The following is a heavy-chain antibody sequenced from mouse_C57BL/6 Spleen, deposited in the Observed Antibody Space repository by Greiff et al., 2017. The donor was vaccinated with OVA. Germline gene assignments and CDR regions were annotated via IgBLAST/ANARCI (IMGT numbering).Heavy chain of an antibody. V-gene: IGHV5-6*02. Sequence: EVKLMESGGDLVKPGGSLKLSCAASGFTFSSYGMSWVRQTPDKRLEWVATISSGGSYTYYPDSVKGRFTISRDNAKNTLYLQMSSLKSEDTAMYYCARRGDYDGGAWFAYWGQGTLVTVSA. CDR3: ARRGDYDGGAWFAY. CDR1: GFTFSSYG. CDR2: ISSGGSYT. J-gene: IGHJ3*01. D-gene: IGHD2-4*01.